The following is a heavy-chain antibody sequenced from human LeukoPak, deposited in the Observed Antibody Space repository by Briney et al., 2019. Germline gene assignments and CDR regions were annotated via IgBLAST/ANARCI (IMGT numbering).Heavy chain of an antibody. CDR2: ISSSSSTI. J-gene: IGHJ4*02. D-gene: IGHD5-12*01. Sequence: GGSLRLSCAASGFTFSSYSMNWVRQAPGKGLECVSYISSSSSTIYYADSEKGRFTISRDNAKNSLYLQMNSLRAEDTAVYYCARDLGLGYRSYYFDYWGRGTLVTVSS. CDR1: GFTFSSYS. CDR3: ARDLGLGYRSYYFDY. V-gene: IGHV3-48*01.